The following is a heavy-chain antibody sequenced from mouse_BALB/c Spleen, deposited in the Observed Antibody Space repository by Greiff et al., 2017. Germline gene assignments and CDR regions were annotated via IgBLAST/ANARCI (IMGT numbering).Heavy chain of an antibody. CDR1: GYSITSDYA. CDR3: ARDGNWYFDV. D-gene: IGHD2-1*01. CDR2: ISYSGST. Sequence: EVKLVESGPGLVKPSQSLSLTCTVTGYSITSDYAWNWIRQFPGNKLEWMGYISYSGSTSYNPSLKSRISITRDTAKNQFFLQLNSVTTEDTATYYCARDGNWYFDVWGAGTTVTVSS. V-gene: IGHV3-2*02. J-gene: IGHJ1*01.